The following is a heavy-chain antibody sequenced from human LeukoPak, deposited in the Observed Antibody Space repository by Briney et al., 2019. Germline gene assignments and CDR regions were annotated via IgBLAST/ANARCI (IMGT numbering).Heavy chain of an antibody. J-gene: IGHJ4*02. CDR1: GFTSSSYA. CDR3: AKGPMSLDYGPEGSVY. V-gene: IGHV3-23*01. Sequence: PGGSLRLSCAASGFTSSSYAMSWVRQAPGKGLEWVSAISGSGGSTYYADSVKGRFTISRDNSKNTLYLQMNSLRAEDTAVYYCAKGPMSLDYGPEGSVYWGQGTLVTVSS. CDR2: ISGSGGST. D-gene: IGHD4/OR15-4a*01.